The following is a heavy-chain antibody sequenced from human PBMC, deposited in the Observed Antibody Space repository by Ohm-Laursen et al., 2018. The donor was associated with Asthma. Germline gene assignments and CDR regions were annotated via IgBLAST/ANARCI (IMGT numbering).Heavy chain of an antibody. CDR3: ARQQLTFDY. CDR1: GGSFSGYY. V-gene: IGHV4-34*01. CDR2: VNHSGST. D-gene: IGHD6-13*01. Sequence: SDTLSLTCAVYGGSFSGYYWSWIRQPPGKGLEWIGEVNHSGSTNYNPSLKSRVTISVDTSKNQFSLKLSSVTAADTAVYYCARQQLTFDYWGQGTLVTVSS. J-gene: IGHJ4*02.